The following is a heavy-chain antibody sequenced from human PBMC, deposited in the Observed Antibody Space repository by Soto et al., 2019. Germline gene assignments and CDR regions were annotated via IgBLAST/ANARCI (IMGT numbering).Heavy chain of an antibody. V-gene: IGHV3-23*01. D-gene: IGHD6-19*01. Sequence: EVQLLESGGGLVQPGGSLRLSCAASGFTFSSYAMSWVRQAPGKGLEWVSGISGTGRSTYYADSVKGRFTISRDNSRNTVDLQMSSLRADDTALYFCAFDKTSGSLQYYYGLDVWGQGTTVTVSS. J-gene: IGHJ6*02. CDR2: ISGTGRST. CDR1: GFTFSSYA. CDR3: AFDKTSGSLQYYYGLDV.